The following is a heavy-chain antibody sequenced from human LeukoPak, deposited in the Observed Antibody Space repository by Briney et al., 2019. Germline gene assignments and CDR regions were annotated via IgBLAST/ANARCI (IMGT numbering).Heavy chain of an antibody. J-gene: IGHJ6*03. D-gene: IGHD4-17*01. Sequence: GASVKVSCKASGYTFTSYGISWVRQAPGQGLEWMGWISAYNGNTNYAQKLQGRVTMTTDTSTSTAYMELRSLRSDDTAVYYCARVTYPFLNTFTVTTSMGYYYYMDVWGKGTTVTVSS. CDR3: ARVTYPFLNTFTVTTSMGYYYYMDV. V-gene: IGHV1-18*01. CDR2: ISAYNGNT. CDR1: GYTFTSYG.